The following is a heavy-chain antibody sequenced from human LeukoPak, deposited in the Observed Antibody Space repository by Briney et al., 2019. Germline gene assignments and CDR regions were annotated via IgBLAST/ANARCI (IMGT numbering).Heavy chain of an antibody. CDR2: ISGDGDGT. CDR3: TKGVRSGTYYNCFDP. J-gene: IGHJ5*02. V-gene: IGHV3-43*02. Sequence: GGSLRLSCVVSGFTLNDYALHWVRQAPGKGLEWISLISGDGDGTYYADSVKGRFTISRDNSKNSLYLQMSSLRAEDTALYYCTKGVRSGTYYNCFDPWGQGTLVTVSS. D-gene: IGHD1-26*01. CDR1: GFTLNDYA.